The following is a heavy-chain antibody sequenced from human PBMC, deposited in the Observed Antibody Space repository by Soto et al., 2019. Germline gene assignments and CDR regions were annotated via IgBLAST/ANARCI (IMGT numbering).Heavy chain of an antibody. CDR3: AGDSGRSDYAFDF. CDR2: IIPILGRA. J-gene: IGHJ4*02. Sequence: QVQLVQSGAEVKKPGSSVTVSCKASGGPVSSYTLSWVRQAPGQGLEWMGRIIPILGRASYAGKFQGRVTITANKSTSTASMDLSSLKSEDTALYFCAGDSGRSDYAFDFWGQGTLVTVSS. V-gene: IGHV1-69*08. D-gene: IGHD4-17*01. CDR1: GGPVSSYT.